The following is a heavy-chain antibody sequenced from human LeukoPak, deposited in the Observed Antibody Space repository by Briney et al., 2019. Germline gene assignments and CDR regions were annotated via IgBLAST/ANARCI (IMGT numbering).Heavy chain of an antibody. CDR1: GGTICSYY. V-gene: IGHV4-59*01. Sequence: SETLSLTCTVSGGTICSYYWSWIRQPPGKGLEWIGYIYYSGSTNYNPYLKSRVTISVNTSNNQFSLKLSSVTAADMAVCYCARVSVGAVRYWFDPWRQETLLSLSS. D-gene: IGHD1-26*01. CDR2: IYYSGST. CDR3: ARVSVGAVRYWFDP. J-gene: IGHJ5*02.